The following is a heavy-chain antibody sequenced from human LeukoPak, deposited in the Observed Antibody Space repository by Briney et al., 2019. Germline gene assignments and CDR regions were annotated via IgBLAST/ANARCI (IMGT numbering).Heavy chain of an antibody. V-gene: IGHV4-39*01. J-gene: IGHJ5*02. CDR2: IYYSGST. CDR1: GGSISSSSYY. D-gene: IGHD3-3*01. CDR3: ARLVWSGYYLMVAWFDP. Sequence: PSETLSLTCTVSGGSISSSSYYWGWIRQPPGKGLEWIVSIYYSGSTYSNPSLKSRVTISVDTSKNQFSLELRSVTAADTAVYYCARLVWSGYYLMVAWFDPWGQGTLVTVSS.